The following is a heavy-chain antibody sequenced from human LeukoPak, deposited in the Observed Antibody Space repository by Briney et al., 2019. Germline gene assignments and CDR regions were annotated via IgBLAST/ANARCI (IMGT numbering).Heavy chain of an antibody. V-gene: IGHV3-15*01. CDR3: ATYSSSYYYFVY. CDR1: GFTFSNAY. J-gene: IGHJ4*02. CDR2: IKSKDHGGTT. Sequence: GRSLRLSCAASGFTFSNAYMSWVRQAPGKGLEWVDRIKSKDHGGTTEYAAPVKGRFTISRDDSKNTLFLQMNSLQTEDAALYYCATYSSSYYYFVYWGQGTLVTVCS. D-gene: IGHD6-13*01.